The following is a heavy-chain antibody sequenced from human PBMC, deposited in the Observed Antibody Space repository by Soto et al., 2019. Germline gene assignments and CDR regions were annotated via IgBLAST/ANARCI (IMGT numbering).Heavy chain of an antibody. V-gene: IGHV3-30*18. CDR1: GFTFGDYG. J-gene: IGHJ6*03. D-gene: IGHD4-4*01. CDR2: ISYDGSNK. Sequence: QVQLVESGGGVVQPGRSLRLSCAASGFTFGDYGIHWVRQAPGKGLEWVAVISYDGSNKYYGDSVKGRFTISRDNSKNTLYLQMNSLRHEDTAVYYCAKEPEPTVAFEKFYYYYMDVWGIGTTVTVSS. CDR3: AKEPEPTVAFEKFYYYYMDV.